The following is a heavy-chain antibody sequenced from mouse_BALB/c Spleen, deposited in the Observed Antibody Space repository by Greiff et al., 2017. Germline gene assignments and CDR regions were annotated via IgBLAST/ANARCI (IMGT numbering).Heavy chain of an antibody. D-gene: IGHD2-3*01. V-gene: IGHV1-4*01. Sequence: VQLQQSGAELARPGASVKMSCKASGYTFTSYTMHWVKQRPGQGLEWIGYINPSSGYTNYNQKFKDKATLTADKSSSTAYMQLSSLTSEDSAVYYCAKAGDGYYPMYFDVWGAGTTVTVSS. CDR2: INPSSGYT. J-gene: IGHJ1*01. CDR3: AKAGDGYYPMYFDV. CDR1: GYTFTSYT.